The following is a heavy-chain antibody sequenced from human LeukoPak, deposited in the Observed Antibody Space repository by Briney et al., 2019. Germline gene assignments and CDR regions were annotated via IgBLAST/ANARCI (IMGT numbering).Heavy chain of an antibody. CDR1: GFTFSSYW. D-gene: IGHD3-22*01. J-gene: IGHJ4*02. Sequence: GGSLRLSCAASGFTFSSYWMSWVRQAPGKGLEWVANIKQDGSEKYYVDSVKGRFTISRDNAKNSLYLQMNSLRAEDTAVYYCARVRYYYDSSGTIAYYFDYWGQGTLVTVSS. V-gene: IGHV3-7*01. CDR2: IKQDGSEK. CDR3: ARVRYYYDSSGTIAYYFDY.